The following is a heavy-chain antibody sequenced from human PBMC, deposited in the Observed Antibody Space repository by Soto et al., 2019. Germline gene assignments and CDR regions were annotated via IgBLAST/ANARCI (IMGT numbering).Heavy chain of an antibody. D-gene: IGHD2-21*01. J-gene: IGHJ4*02. CDR1: GYTFTSYG. CDR2: ISAYNGNT. CDR3: ARGNIVVVSPLTDFDY. Sequence: ASVKVSCKASGYTFTSYGISWVRQAPGQGLEWMGWISAYNGNTNYAQKLQGRVTMTTDTSTSTAYMELRSLRSDDTAVYYCARGNIVVVSPLTDFDYQGQGTLVTVSS. V-gene: IGHV1-18*01.